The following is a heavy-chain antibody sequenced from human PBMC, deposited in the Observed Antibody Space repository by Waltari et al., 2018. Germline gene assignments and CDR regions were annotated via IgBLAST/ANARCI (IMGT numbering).Heavy chain of an antibody. J-gene: IGHJ6*03. CDR1: GFTFRSYA. D-gene: IGHD3-10*01. Sequence: QVHLVESGGGVAQPGRSLGLSCAASGFTFRSYAMHWVRQAPGKGLEWVGVISYDGSNEYYVDFTKGRFTISRDNSKNTLYLQIDSLTAEDTAVYYCARGWQGQINYYYMDVWGTGTPVTVSS. V-gene: IGHV3-30-3*01. CDR2: ISYDGSNE. CDR3: ARGWQGQINYYYMDV.